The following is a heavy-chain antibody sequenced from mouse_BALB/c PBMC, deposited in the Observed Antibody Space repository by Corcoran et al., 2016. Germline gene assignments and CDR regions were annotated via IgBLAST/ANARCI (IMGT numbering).Heavy chain of an antibody. CDR2: ISCYNGAT. V-gene: IGHV1S34*01. D-gene: IGHD2-14*01. Sequence: LVKTGASVKISCKASGYSFTGYYMHWVKQSHGKSLEWIGYISCYNGATSYNQKFKGKDTFTVDTSSSTAYMQFNSLTSEDSAVYYCARGYYRYTYYAMDYWGQGTSVTVSS. CDR1: GYSFTGYY. CDR3: ARGYYRYTYYAMDY. J-gene: IGHJ4*01.